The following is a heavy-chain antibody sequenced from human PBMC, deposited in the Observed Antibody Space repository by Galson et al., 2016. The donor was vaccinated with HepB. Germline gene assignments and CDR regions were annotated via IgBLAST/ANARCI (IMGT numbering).Heavy chain of an antibody. D-gene: IGHD5-12*01. CDR1: GYTFTGYY. V-gene: IGHV1-2*02. Sequence: SVKVSCKASGYTFTGYYLHWVRQAPGQGLEWMGWSNPNNGGTNYAQRFQGRVTMTRDTSINTAYMELSRLRSDGTAVYYCAREGGYSGYDLSFDYWGQGTPVTVSS. J-gene: IGHJ4*02. CDR2: SNPNNGGT. CDR3: AREGGYSGYDLSFDY.